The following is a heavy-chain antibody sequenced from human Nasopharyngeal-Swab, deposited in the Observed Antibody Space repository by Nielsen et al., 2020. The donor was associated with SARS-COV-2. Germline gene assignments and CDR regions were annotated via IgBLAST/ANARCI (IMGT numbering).Heavy chain of an antibody. J-gene: IGHJ4*02. CDR2: IYYSGST. CDR3: ARGVKSKGGSSGRDY. V-gene: IGHV4-59*13. D-gene: IGHD6-19*01. Sequence: SETLSLTCTVSGGSISSYYCSWIRQPPGKGLEWIGYIYYSGSTNYNPSLKSRVTISVDTSKNQFSLKLSSVTAADTAVYYCARGVKSKGGSSGRDYWGQGTLVTVSS. CDR1: GGSISSYY.